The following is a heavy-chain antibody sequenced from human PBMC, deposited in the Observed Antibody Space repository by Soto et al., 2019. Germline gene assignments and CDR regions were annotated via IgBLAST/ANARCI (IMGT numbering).Heavy chain of an antibody. Sequence: ASVKVSCNASGYTFSGFYMHWVRQPPGQGLEWMGWINPNSGGTKSAEKFQGRVTMTRDTSISTAYMELSRLTSDDTAVYSCGSAAVTGTAGLDFWGQGTQVTVSS. CDR2: INPNSGGT. CDR1: GYTFSGFY. D-gene: IGHD6-19*01. CDR3: GSAAVTGTAGLDF. J-gene: IGHJ4*02. V-gene: IGHV1-2*02.